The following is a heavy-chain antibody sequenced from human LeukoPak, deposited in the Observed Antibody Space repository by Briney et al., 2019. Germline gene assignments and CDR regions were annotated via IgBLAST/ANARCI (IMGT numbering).Heavy chain of an antibody. CDR2: ISSSGTTI. CDR3: ASPYDPRSY. J-gene: IGHJ4*02. CDR1: GFTFSSNS. V-gene: IGHV3-48*01. Sequence: GGSLRLSCAASGFTFSSNSMNWVRQAPGRGLEWISYISSSGTTIHYADSVRGRFSISRDNAKNSLYLQMNSLRAEDTAVYYCASPYDPRSYWGQGTLVTVSS. D-gene: IGHD3-22*01.